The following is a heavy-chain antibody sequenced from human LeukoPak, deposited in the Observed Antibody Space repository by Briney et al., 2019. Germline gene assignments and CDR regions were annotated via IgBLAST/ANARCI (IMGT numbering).Heavy chain of an antibody. CDR1: GFTFSSYA. V-gene: IGHV3-23*01. J-gene: IGHJ6*02. D-gene: IGHD6-13*01. CDR3: ARALTAIAAADPYYYGMDV. Sequence: GGSLRLSCAASGFTFSSYAMSWVRPAPGKGLGWVSAISGSGGSTYYADSVKGRFTISRHNSKNTLYLQMNSLRAEETAVYYCARALTAIAAADPYYYGMDVWGQGTTVTVSS. CDR2: ISGSGGST.